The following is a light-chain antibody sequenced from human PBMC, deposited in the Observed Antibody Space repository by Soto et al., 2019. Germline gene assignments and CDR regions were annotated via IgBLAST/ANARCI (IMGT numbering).Light chain of an antibody. J-gene: IGLJ1*01. CDR2: EVS. CDR1: NSDIGAYNY. Sequence: QSVLTQPASVSGFPGQSITISCTGTNSDIGAYNYVSWYQQHPGKAPKLMIFEVSDRPSGVSYRFSGSKSGNVASLTISWLQPEDEADYYCSSYTSSSTLRAFGAGTKVTVL. CDR3: SSYTSSSTLRA. V-gene: IGLV2-14*03.